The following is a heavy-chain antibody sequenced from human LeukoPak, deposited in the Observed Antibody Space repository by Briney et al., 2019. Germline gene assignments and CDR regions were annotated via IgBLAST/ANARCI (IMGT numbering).Heavy chain of an antibody. Sequence: EASVKVSCTASGGTFSSYAISWVRQAPGQWLEWMGGIIPIFGTANYAQKFQGRVTITTDESTSTAYMELSSLRPEDTAVYYCARDSGSSADYYYYYMDVWGKGTTVTVSS. J-gene: IGHJ6*03. D-gene: IGHD1-26*01. CDR2: IIPIFGTA. CDR3: ARDSGSSADYYYYYMDV. CDR1: GGTFSSYA. V-gene: IGHV1-69*05.